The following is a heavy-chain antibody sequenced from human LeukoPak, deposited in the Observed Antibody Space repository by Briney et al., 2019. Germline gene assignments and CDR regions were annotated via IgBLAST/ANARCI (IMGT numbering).Heavy chain of an antibody. D-gene: IGHD4-23*01. CDR3: ARGGWELVYYFDY. V-gene: IGHV6-1*01. CDR1: GDSFSSNRAA. CDR2: TYQRSKLYY. J-gene: IGHJ4*02. Sequence: SQTLSLTCVLSGDSFSSNRAAWDWVRQSPSRGLEWLGRTYQRSKLYYDYALCVKSRISINSDTSKNQFSLQLNSVTPEDTAVYYCARGGWELVYYFDYWGQGTLVTVSS.